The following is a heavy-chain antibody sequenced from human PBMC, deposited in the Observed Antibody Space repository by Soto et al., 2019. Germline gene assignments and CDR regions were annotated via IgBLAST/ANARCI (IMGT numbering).Heavy chain of an antibody. CDR3: VKSRGGNNFDFFA. V-gene: IGHV3-64D*06. CDR1: GFTFSSYA. D-gene: IGHD5-12*01. Sequence: GGSLRLSCSASGFTFSSYAMHWVRQAPGKGLEYVSGIRGNGDPPFYADSVKGRFIISRDNSKNTLFLQMSSLSADDTAVYYCVKSRGGNNFDFFAWGQGALVTVSS. CDR2: IRGNGDPP. J-gene: IGHJ5*02.